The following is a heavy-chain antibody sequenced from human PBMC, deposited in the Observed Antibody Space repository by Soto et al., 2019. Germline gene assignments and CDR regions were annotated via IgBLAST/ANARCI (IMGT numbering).Heavy chain of an antibody. V-gene: IGHV4-59*01. CDR1: GGSISSYY. CDR3: ARAVFWGGYGGYYYGMEV. CDR2: IYYSGST. Sequence: PSETLSLTCTVSGGSISSYYWRWIRQPPGKGLEWIGYIYYSGSTNYNPSLKSRVTISVDTSKNQFSLKLSSVTAADTAVYYCARAVFWGGYGGYYYGMEVGGQGTTVTAP. J-gene: IGHJ6*02. D-gene: IGHD3-3*01.